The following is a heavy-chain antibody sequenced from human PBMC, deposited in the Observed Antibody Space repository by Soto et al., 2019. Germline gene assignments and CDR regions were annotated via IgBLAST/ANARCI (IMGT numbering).Heavy chain of an antibody. CDR3: ATRSPAFDY. V-gene: IGHV1-18*01. CDR1: GYTFTNFG. J-gene: IGHJ4*02. CDR2: VTTDKGKT. Sequence: ASVKVSCKTSGYTFTNFGISWVRQAPGQGLEWKGWVTTDKGKTTYAQKFQGRVTMTTDTSTSTAYMELRSLRSDDTAVYYCATRSPAFDYWGQGTLVTVSS.